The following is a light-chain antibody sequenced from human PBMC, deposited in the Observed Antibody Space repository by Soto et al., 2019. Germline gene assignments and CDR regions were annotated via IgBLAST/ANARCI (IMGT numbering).Light chain of an antibody. J-gene: IGLJ3*02. CDR1: SSNFGNNY. CDR2: DND. CDR3: GTWDSSLRTV. Sequence: QSVLTQPPSISAAPGQNVTISCSGSSSNFGNNYVSWYQQFPGTAPKLLIFDNDKRPSGIPDRFSGSKSATSATLAITGLRSGDEADYCCGTWDSSLRTVFGGGTKLTVL. V-gene: IGLV1-51*01.